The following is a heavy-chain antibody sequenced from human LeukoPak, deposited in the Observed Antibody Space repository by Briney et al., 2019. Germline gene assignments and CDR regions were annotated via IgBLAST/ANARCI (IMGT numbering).Heavy chain of an antibody. J-gene: IGHJ5*01. Sequence: SETLSLTCTVSGGSIGTSAYYWNWLRQHPGTGVEWIGFISDSGSTLYNPSLNSRVPISSDTSKNQFSLKLTSVTAADMAVYYCARGRYSYGWNDSWGQGTLVTVSS. CDR3: ARGRYSYGWNDS. CDR1: GGSIGTSAYY. D-gene: IGHD3-16*02. V-gene: IGHV4-31*03. CDR2: ISDSGST.